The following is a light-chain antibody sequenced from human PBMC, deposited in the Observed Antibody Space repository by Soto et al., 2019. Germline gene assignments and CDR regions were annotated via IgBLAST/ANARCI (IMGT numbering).Light chain of an antibody. CDR2: EVS. CDR1: SSDVGGYNY. CDR3: SSYAGSNNVV. J-gene: IGLJ2*01. V-gene: IGLV2-8*01. Sequence: ALTQPPSASGSPGQSVTISCTGTSSDVGGYNYVSWYQQHPGKAPKLMIYEVSKRPSGVPDRFSGSKSGNTASLTVSGLQAEDEADYYCSSYAGSNNVVFGGGTQLTVL.